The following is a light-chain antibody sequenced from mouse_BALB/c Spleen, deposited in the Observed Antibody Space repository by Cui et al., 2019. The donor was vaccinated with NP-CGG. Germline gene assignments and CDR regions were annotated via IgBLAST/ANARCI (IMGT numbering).Light chain of an antibody. CDR2: GTN. Sequence: QAAVTQESALTTTPGETVTLTCRSRTGAVTTINYANWVQEKPDHLFTGLIGGTNNRAPGVPARFSGSLIGDKAALTITGAQTEDEAIYFCALWYSNHWVFGGGTKLTVL. J-gene: IGLJ1*01. CDR1: TGAVTTINY. V-gene: IGLV1*01. CDR3: ALWYSNHWV.